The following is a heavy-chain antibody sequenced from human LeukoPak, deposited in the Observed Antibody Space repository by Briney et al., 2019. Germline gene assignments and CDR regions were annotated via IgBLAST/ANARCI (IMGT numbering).Heavy chain of an antibody. V-gene: IGHV3-66*01. Sequence: GGSLRLSCAASGFTFSNYAMSWVRQAPGKGLECVSLIYSGGSTYYSDSVKGRFTISRDNSKNTLYLHMNSLRAEDTAVYYCARGQSYYPYWGQGTLVTVSS. D-gene: IGHD1-26*01. J-gene: IGHJ4*02. CDR3: ARGQSYYPY. CDR2: IYSGGST. CDR1: GFTFSNYA.